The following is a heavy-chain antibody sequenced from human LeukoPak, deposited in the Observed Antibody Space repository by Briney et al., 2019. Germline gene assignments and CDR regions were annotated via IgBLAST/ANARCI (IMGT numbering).Heavy chain of an antibody. D-gene: IGHD7-27*01. CDR1: GFTFSSYW. CDR2: ISSSSSYI. CDR3: ATHSNWGAYYFDY. V-gene: IGHV3-21*04. Sequence: GGSLRLSCAASGFTFSSYWMSWVRQAPGKGLEWVSSISSSSSYIYYADSVKGRFTISRDNAKNSLYLQMNSLRSEDTAVYYCATHSNWGAYYFDYWGQGTLVTVSS. J-gene: IGHJ4*02.